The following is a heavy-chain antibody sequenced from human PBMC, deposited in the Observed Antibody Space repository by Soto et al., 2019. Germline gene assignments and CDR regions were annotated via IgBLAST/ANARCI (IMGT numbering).Heavy chain of an antibody. CDR1: GFTFSRYP. CDR2: ISTAGDT. D-gene: IGHD1-26*01. J-gene: IGHJ5*01. V-gene: IGHV3-13*01. CDR3: ARGPHDYGSGRYYDS. Sequence: PGGSLRLSCAASGFTFSRYPMHWVRQASGKGLEWVSAISTAGDTYYPGSVKGRFTISRANAEDSLYLQMNSLRAEDTAVYYCARGPHDYGSGRYYDSWGQGTQVTVSS.